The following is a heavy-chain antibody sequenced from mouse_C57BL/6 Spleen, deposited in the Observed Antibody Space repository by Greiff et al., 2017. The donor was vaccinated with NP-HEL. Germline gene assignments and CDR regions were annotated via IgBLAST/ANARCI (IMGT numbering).Heavy chain of an antibody. V-gene: IGHV3-6*01. J-gene: IGHJ3*01. CDR3: ARGMGLRGFAY. CDR2: ISYDGSN. Sequence: EVKLMESGPGLVKPSQSLSLTCSVTGYSITSGYYWNWIRQFPGNKLEWMGYISYDGSNNYNPSLKNRISITRDTSKNQFFLKLNSVTTEDTATYYCARGMGLRGFAYWGQGTLVTVSA. CDR1: GYSITSGYY. D-gene: IGHD2-4*01.